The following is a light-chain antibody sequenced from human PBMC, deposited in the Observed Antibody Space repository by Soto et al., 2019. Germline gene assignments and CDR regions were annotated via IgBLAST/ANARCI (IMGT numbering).Light chain of an antibody. CDR3: QSYDSSLGGSDV. V-gene: IGLV1-40*01. CDR2: GNS. CDR1: SSNIGAGYD. J-gene: IGLJ1*01. Sequence: QSVLTQPPSVSGAPGQRVTISCTGSSSNIGAGYDVHWYQQLPGTAPKLLIYGNSNRPSGVPDRFSGSKSGTSASLAITGRQAEDEADYYCQSYDSSLGGSDVFGTGTKLTVL.